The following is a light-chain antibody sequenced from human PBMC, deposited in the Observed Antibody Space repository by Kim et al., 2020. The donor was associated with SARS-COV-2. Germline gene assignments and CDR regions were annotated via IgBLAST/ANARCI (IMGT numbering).Light chain of an antibody. V-gene: IGKV3D-15*01. CDR3: QQYNNWPLIT. CDR1: QSVRNN. Sequence: EIVLTQSPGTLSLSPGERATLSCRASQSVRNNCLAWYQQKPGQSPRLLIYAASTRATGIPDRFSGSGSGTDFTLTISSLQSEDFAVYYCQQYNNWPLITFGQGTRLEIK. CDR2: AAS. J-gene: IGKJ5*01.